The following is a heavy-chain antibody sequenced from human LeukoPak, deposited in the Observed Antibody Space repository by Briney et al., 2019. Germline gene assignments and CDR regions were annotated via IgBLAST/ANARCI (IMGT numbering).Heavy chain of an antibody. V-gene: IGHV4-61*02. CDR2: IYTSGST. J-gene: IGHJ3*02. CDR1: GGSISSGSYY. Sequence: PSETLSLTCTVSGGSISSGSYYWNWIRQPAGKGLEWIGRIYTSGSTNYNPPLKSRVTISLDMSKNQFSLKLSSVTAADTAVYYCARDQGFRLGLDAFDIWGRGTMVTVSS. D-gene: IGHD3/OR15-3a*01. CDR3: ARDQGFRLGLDAFDI.